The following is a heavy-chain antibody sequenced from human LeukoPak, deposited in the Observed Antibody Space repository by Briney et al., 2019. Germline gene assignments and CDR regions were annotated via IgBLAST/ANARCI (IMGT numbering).Heavy chain of an antibody. CDR1: GYSVMELP. CDR3: ATPGPDWGDAFDI. V-gene: IGHV1-24*01. Sequence: ASVKVSCKVSGYSVMELPMHWVRQAPGKGLEWMGGFDPEDGETIYAQKFQGRVTMTEDTSTDTAYMELSSLRSEDTAVYYCATPGPDWGDAFDIWGQGTMVTVSS. J-gene: IGHJ3*02. CDR2: FDPEDGET. D-gene: IGHD3/OR15-3a*01.